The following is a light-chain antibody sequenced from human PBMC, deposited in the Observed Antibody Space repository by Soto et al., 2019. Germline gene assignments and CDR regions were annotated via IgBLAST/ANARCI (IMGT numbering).Light chain of an antibody. CDR3: QKYNSAPPWT. CDR1: QGISNY. V-gene: IGKV1-27*01. CDR2: AAS. Sequence: DIQMTQSPSSLSASVGARVTITCRASQGISNYLAWYQQKPGKVPKLLIYAASTLQSGVPSRFSGSGSGTDFTLTISSLQPEDVASYYCQKYNSAPPWTFGQGTKVEI. J-gene: IGKJ1*01.